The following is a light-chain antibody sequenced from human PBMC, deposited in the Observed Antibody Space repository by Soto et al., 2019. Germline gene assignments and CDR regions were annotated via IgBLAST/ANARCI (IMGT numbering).Light chain of an antibody. CDR2: DAS. V-gene: IGKV3-11*01. CDR3: QQRGSRPRT. J-gene: IGKJ2*01. Sequence: EIVLTQSPATLSLSPGERATLSCRASQSVSNYLAWYQHRPGQAPRPLIYDASIRATGIPDRFSATGSGTDFTLTISSLEAEDFAVYYCQQRGSRPRTFGQGTKLEI. CDR1: QSVSNY.